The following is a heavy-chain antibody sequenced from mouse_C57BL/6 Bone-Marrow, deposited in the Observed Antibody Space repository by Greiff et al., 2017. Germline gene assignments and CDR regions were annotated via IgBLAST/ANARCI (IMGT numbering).Heavy chain of an antibody. CDR3: ARGAFYYGNPYYYAMDY. CDR1: GYTFTSYW. CDR2: INPSNGGT. V-gene: IGHV1-53*01. D-gene: IGHD2-1*01. J-gene: IGHJ4*01. Sequence: VQLQQPGTELVKPGASVKLSCKASGYTFTSYWMHWVKQRPGQGLEWIGNINPSNGGTNYNEKFKSKATLTVDKSSSTAYMQLSSLTSEDSAVYSCARGAFYYGNPYYYAMDYWGQGTSVTVSS.